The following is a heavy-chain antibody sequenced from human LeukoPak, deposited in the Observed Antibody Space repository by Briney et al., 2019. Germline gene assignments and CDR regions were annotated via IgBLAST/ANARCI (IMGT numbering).Heavy chain of an antibody. Sequence: GGSLRLSCEASGFTFSHFGMHWVRQAPGKGLEWVAVIWSDGTNRYYSDSVKGRFTISRADSRKTVYLQMNRLRPKDTGMYYCARDAQRGFDYSNSLQYWGQGTPVTVST. CDR2: IWSDGTNR. CDR3: ARDAQRGFDYSNSLQY. J-gene: IGHJ4*02. V-gene: IGHV3-33*01. CDR1: GFTFSHFG. D-gene: IGHD4-11*01.